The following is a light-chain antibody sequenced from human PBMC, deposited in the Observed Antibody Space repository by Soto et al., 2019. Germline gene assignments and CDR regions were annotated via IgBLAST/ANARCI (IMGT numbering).Light chain of an antibody. CDR2: GAS. J-gene: IGKJ2*01. V-gene: IGKV3-20*01. Sequence: EIVLTQSPGTLSLSPGERATLSCRASQSVSSSYLAWYQQKPGQAPRLLIYGASSRATRIPDRFSGSGSGTDFTLTISRPEPEDFAVYYCQQYRSSPGMYTSGQGTTLEIK. CDR3: QQYRSSPGMYT. CDR1: QSVSSSY.